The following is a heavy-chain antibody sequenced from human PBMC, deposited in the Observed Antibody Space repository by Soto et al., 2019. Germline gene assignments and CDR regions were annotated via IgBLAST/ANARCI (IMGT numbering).Heavy chain of an antibody. Sequence: QVQLQQWGAGLLKPSGTLSLTCAVYGGSFSGYYWTWIRQPPGKGLEWIGEINHSGRVNYNPSLKRRDFISADTSKIQFSLNLASVTAADTAVYYCAGVSATTVTRNWFDPWGQGTLVIVSS. CDR1: GGSFSGYY. J-gene: IGHJ5*02. CDR3: AGVSATTVTRNWFDP. D-gene: IGHD4-17*01. V-gene: IGHV4-34*01. CDR2: INHSGRV.